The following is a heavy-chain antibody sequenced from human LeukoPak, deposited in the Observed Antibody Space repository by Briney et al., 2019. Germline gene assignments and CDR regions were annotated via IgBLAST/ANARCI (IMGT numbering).Heavy chain of an antibody. Sequence: GGSLGLSCAASGFTFRTYGMHWVRQAPGKGLEWVTVIWHDGSYKDYADSVKGRFTISRDNSKNTLYLQMNDLRAEDTAVYYCVRGWGSNVYASAFDVWGQGTMVTVSS. J-gene: IGHJ3*01. CDR1: GFTFRTYG. CDR3: VRGWGSNVYASAFDV. D-gene: IGHD3-16*01. V-gene: IGHV3-33*01. CDR2: IWHDGSYK.